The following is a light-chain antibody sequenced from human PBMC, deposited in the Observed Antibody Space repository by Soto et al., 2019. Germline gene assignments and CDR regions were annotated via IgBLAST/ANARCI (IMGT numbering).Light chain of an antibody. CDR2: DVT. J-gene: IGLJ1*01. V-gene: IGLV2-14*01. CDR1: SNDIATYNF. CDR3: NSYTTSTSFV. Sequence: QSVLTQPASVSGSPGQSITISCTGTSNDIATYNFVSWYQQHLGKAPKLLIYDVTNRPSGVSDRFSGSKSGSTASLTISGLQAEDEADYYCNSYTTSTSFVFGTGTKVTVL.